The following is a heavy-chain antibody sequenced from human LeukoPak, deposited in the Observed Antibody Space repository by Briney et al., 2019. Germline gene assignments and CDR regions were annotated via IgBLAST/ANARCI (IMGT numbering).Heavy chain of an antibody. J-gene: IGHJ4*02. CDR2: INHGGST. Sequence: SETLSLTCAVYGGSFSGYYCSWIRQTPGKGLEWIGEINHGGSTNYNPSLKSRVTISVDTSKNQFSLKLSSVTAADTAVYYCASRPGIQLWFNWGQGTLVTVSS. CDR3: ASRPGIQLWFN. CDR1: GGSFSGYY. D-gene: IGHD5-18*01. V-gene: IGHV4-34*01.